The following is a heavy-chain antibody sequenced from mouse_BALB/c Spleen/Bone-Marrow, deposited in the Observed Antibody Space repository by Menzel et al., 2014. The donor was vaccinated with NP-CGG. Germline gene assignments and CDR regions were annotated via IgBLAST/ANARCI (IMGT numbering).Heavy chain of an antibody. CDR2: INPGSGGT. J-gene: IGHJ4*01. CDR1: GYAFTNYL. V-gene: IGHV1-54*03. D-gene: IGHD2-10*02. Sequence: VQLQESGAELVRPGTSVKVSCKASGYAFTNYLIEWVRQRPGQGLEWIGVINPGSGGTNYNEKFKGKATLTADKSSSTANMQLSSLTSDDSAVYFCARSIAYYYSMDYWGQGTSVTVSS. CDR3: ARSIAYYYSMDY.